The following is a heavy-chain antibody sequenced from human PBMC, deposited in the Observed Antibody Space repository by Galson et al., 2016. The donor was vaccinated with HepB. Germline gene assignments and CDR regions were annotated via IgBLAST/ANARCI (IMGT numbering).Heavy chain of an antibody. Sequence: SLRLSCAASGFTFGNAWMTWVRQAPGKGLEWVGRIKRRTDGEATAYTAPGKGRFTISRDDSKNTLYLQMNSLKTEDTAVYYCAAPMIIANPDYWGQGTMVTVSS. D-gene: IGHD3-22*01. J-gene: IGHJ4*02. CDR2: IKRRTDGEAT. CDR3: AAPMIIANPDY. CDR1: GFTFGNAW. V-gene: IGHV3-15*01.